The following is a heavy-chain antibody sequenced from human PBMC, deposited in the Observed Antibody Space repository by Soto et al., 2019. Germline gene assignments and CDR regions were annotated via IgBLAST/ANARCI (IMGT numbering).Heavy chain of an antibody. D-gene: IGHD2-15*01. CDR1: GGSIIDSGSFY. CDR3: ARGEVVASNWFDP. V-gene: IGHV4-31*03. CDR2: IYSSGST. Sequence: QVQMQESGPGLVKPSQTLYLTCSVSGGSIIDSGSFYWNWIRQHPGKGLEWIGYIYSSGSTYSNRSLKSRATISLDTSKDPFSLKLPSVTAADTALYYCARGEVVASNWFDPWGQGTLVTVSS. J-gene: IGHJ5*02.